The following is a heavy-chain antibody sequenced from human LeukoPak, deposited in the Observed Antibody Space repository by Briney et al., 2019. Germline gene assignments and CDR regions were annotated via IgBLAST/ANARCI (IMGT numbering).Heavy chain of an antibody. V-gene: IGHV2-5*01. CDR2: IYWNDDK. CDR1: GFSLSTSGVG. CDR3: AHSPHLGYSSSTTCLKWFDP. J-gene: IGHJ5*02. Sequence: SGPTLVNPTETLTLTCTFSGFSLSTSGVGMGWIRQHPGKALEWLALIYWNDDKCYSPSLKRRLTITTDTSKNQVVLTMTNMDPVDTATYYCAHSPHLGYSSSTTCLKWFDPWGQGTLVTVSS. D-gene: IGHD2-2*01.